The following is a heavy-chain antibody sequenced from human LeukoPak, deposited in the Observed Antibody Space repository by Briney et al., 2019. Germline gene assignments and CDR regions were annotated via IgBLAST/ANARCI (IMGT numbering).Heavy chain of an antibody. J-gene: IGHJ4*02. D-gene: IGHD3-22*01. CDR2: ISGSGFT. CDR3: AKEHGYDSSASFDY. V-gene: IGHV3-23*01. CDR1: GFTFSNYA. Sequence: GGSLRLSRAASGFTFSNYAMSWGRHAPGKGLEWVSSISGSGFTYYADSVKGRFTISRDNSKNTLYLQMNSLRAADTAVYYCAKEHGYDSSASFDYWGQGTLVTVSS.